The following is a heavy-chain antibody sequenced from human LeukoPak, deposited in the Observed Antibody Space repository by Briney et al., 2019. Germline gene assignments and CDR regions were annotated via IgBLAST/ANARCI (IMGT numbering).Heavy chain of an antibody. CDR2: IYYSGST. D-gene: IGHD2-15*01. CDR3: ATMGFRDYSRWFDP. V-gene: IGHV4-59*08. CDR1: GGSISSYY. Sequence: SETLSLTCTVSGGSISSYYWSWIRQPPGKGLEWIGYIYYSGSTNYNPSPKSRVTISVDTSKNQFSLKLSSVTAADTAVYYCATMGFRDYSRWFDPWGQGTLVTVSS. J-gene: IGHJ5*02.